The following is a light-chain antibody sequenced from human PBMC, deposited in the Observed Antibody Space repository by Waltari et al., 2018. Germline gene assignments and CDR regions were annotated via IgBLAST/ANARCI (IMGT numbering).Light chain of an antibody. V-gene: IGLV2-23*02. J-gene: IGLJ2*01. Sequence: QSALTQPASVSGSPGQSITLSCPGPSSDIESYKLVSWYQKHPGEAPKVIIYEDTKRPSGVSGRFSASKSGNTASLTISGLQAEDEADYHCCSYVDSRTFVFGGGTRLTVL. CDR1: SSDIESYKL. CDR2: EDT. CDR3: CSYVDSRTFV.